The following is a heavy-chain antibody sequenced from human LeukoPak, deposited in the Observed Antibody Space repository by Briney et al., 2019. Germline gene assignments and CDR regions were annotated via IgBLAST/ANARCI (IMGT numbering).Heavy chain of an antibody. Sequence: SETLSLTCTVSGGSISSYYWSWIRQPPGKGLEWIRYIYYSGSTNYNPSLKSRVTISVDTSKNQFSLKLSSVTAADTAVYYCARLVTIFGVVILYMDVWGKGTTVTVSS. D-gene: IGHD3-3*01. V-gene: IGHV4-59*01. J-gene: IGHJ6*03. CDR2: IYYSGST. CDR3: ARLVTIFGVVILYMDV. CDR1: GGSISSYY.